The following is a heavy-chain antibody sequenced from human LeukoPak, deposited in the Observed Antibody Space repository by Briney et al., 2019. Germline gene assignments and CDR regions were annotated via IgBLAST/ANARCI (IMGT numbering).Heavy chain of an antibody. CDR3: ARRYCSGASCYSASDN. V-gene: IGHV4-59*01. CDR2: IYYSGST. CDR1: GGSLTSYY. Sequence: SETLSLTCTVSGGSLTSYYWSWIRQPPGKGLEWIGYIYYSGSTNYNPSLKSRVTILVDTSKNQFSLKLSSVTAADTAVYYCARRYCSGASCYSASDNWGQGTLVTVSS. D-gene: IGHD2-15*01. J-gene: IGHJ4*02.